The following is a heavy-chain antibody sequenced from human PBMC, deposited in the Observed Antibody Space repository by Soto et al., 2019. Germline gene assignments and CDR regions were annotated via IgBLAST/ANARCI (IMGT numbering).Heavy chain of an antibody. CDR2: IIPMFGTT. CDR1: GGTFTGNP. V-gene: IGHV1-69*01. Sequence: QVQLVQSGAEVKKPGSSVKVSCKASGGTFTGNPISWARQAPGRGLEWMGGIIPMFGTTNYAQKFQGRVTITADESTTTAYMELNSLRSEDTAVYYCARENSIASLSYYYGMEVWGQGTTVTVSS. J-gene: IGHJ6*02. D-gene: IGHD6-6*01. CDR3: ARENSIASLSYYYGMEV.